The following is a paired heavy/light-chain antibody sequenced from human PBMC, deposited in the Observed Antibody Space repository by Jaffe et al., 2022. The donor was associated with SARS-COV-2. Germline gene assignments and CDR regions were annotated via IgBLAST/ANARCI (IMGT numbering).Light chain of an antibody. V-gene: IGKV3-20*01. Sequence: EIVLTQSPGTLSLSPGERATLSCRASQSVSSSYLAWYQQKPGQAPRLLIYGASSRATGIPDRFSGSGSGTDFTLTISRLEPEDFAVYYCQQYGSSLITFGPGTKVDIK. CDR3: QQYGSSLIT. CDR2: GAS. J-gene: IGKJ3*01. CDR1: QSVSSSY.
Heavy chain of an antibody. J-gene: IGHJ6*03. CDR2: IIPIFGTA. CDR3: ARVSDYYGSGSYYSTLESYMDV. CDR1: GGTFSSYA. Sequence: QVQLVQSGAEVKKPGSSVKVSCKASGGTFSSYAISWVRQAPGQGLEWMGGIIPIFGTANYAQKFQGRVTITADESTSTAYMELSSLRSEDTAVYYCARVSDYYGSGSYYSTLESYMDVWGKGTTVTVSS. V-gene: IGHV1-69*01. D-gene: IGHD3-10*01.